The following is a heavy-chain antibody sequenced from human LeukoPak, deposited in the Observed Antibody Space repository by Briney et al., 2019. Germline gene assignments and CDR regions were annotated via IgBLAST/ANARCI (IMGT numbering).Heavy chain of an antibody. V-gene: IGHV3-30*18. D-gene: IGHD2-2*02. Sequence: PGGSLRLSCAASGFTFSSYGMHWVRQAPGKGLEWVAVISYDGSNKYYADSVKGRFTISRDNSKNTLYLQMNSLRAEDTAVYYCAKEWYCSSTSCYTGVDYWGQGTLVTVSS. CDR1: GFTFSSYG. J-gene: IGHJ4*02. CDR2: ISYDGSNK. CDR3: AKEWYCSSTSCYTGVDY.